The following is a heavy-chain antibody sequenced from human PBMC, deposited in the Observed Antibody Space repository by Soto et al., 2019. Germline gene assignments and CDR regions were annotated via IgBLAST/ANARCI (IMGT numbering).Heavy chain of an antibody. CDR1: GYTLTELS. D-gene: IGHD3-16*02. CDR3: ARDTGDYIWGSYRYTAVDY. J-gene: IGHJ4*02. V-gene: IGHV1-24*01. CDR2: FDPEDGET. Sequence: ASVKVSCKVSGYTLTELSMHWVRQAPGKGLEWMGGFDPEDGETNYAQKFQGRVTMTEDTSIDTAYMELSRLRSEDTAVYYCARDTGDYIWGSYRYTAVDYWGQGTLVTVSS.